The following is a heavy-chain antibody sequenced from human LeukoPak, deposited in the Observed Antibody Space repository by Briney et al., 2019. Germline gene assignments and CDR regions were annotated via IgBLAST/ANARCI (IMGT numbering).Heavy chain of an antibody. J-gene: IGHJ4*02. D-gene: IGHD5-24*01. CDR2: IKQDGSEK. CDR3: ARVKGRDGYNF. V-gene: IGHV3-7*01. Sequence: GGSLRLSCAASGFTFSDYYMSWVRQAPGKGLEWVANIKQDGSEKYYVDSVKGRFTISRDNAKNSLYLQMNSLRAEDTAVYYCARVKGRDGYNFWGQGTLVTVSS. CDR1: GFTFSDYY.